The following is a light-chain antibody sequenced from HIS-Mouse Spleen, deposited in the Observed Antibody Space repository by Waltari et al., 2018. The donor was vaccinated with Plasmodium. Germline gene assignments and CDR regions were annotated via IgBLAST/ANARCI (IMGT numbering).Light chain of an antibody. CDR2: GAS. CDR3: QQYGSSPQIT. J-gene: IGKJ4*01. CDR1: QSVSSSY. Sequence: EIVLTQSPGTLSLSPGERATLSSRASQSVSSSYLAWYQQKPGQAPRLLIYGASSRATGIPDRFSGSGSGTDFTLTISRLEPEDFAVYYCQQYGSSPQITFGGGTKVEIK. V-gene: IGKV3-20*01.